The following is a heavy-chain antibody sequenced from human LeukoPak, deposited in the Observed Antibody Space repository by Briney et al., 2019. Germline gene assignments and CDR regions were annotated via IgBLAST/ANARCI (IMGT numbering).Heavy chain of an antibody. CDR2: ISTEGEMI. J-gene: IGHJ5*02. CDR1: GFDFSSYE. V-gene: IGHV3-48*03. CDR3: VRNKDVPSPVAASGFDP. D-gene: IGHD5-12*01. Sequence: GTSLRLSCVASGFDFSSYEMNWVRQAPGKGPEWLAYISTEGEMIQNADALRGRFSISRDNAKNSLYLEVDSLRAEDSAMYYCVRNKDVPSPVAASGFDPWGQGTLVTVSS.